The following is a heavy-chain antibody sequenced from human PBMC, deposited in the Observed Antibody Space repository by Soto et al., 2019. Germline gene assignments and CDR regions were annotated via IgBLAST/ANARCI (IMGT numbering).Heavy chain of an antibody. V-gene: IGHV1-58*02. CDR1: GFTFTSST. Sequence: ASVKVSCKTSGFTFTSSTMHWVRQARGQRLEWIGWIVVGSGNTNYAQKFQERVTITRDMSTSTAYMELSSLRSEDTAVYYCAAGDSSSWYWFDPWGQGTLVTVSS. CDR2: IVVGSGNT. D-gene: IGHD6-13*01. J-gene: IGHJ5*02. CDR3: AAGDSSSWYWFDP.